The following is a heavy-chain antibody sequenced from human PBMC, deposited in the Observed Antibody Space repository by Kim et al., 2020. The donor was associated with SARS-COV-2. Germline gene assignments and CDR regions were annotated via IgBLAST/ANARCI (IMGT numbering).Heavy chain of an antibody. CDR3: ARAHLTGGYGGRSRAYYFDY. CDR2: IYYSGST. CDR1: GGSISSGGYY. Sequence: SETLSLTCTVSGGSISSGGYYWSWIRQHPGKGLEWIGYIYYSGSTYYNPSLKSRVTISVDTSKNQFSLKLSSVTAADTAVYYCARAHLTGGYGGRSRAYYFDYWGQGTLVTVSS. V-gene: IGHV4-31*03. D-gene: IGHD4-17*01. J-gene: IGHJ4*02.